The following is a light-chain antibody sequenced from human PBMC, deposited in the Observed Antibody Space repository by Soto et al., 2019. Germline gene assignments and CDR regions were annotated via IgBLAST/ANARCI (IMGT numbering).Light chain of an antibody. V-gene: IGKV3-15*01. CDR3: QQYHTTPNT. CDR2: WAS. Sequence: EIVMTQSPATLSVSPGERATLSCRASQSVSSNLAWYQQKPGQPPKLLIYWASTRESGAPDRFSGSGSGRDFTLTISSLQAEDVAVYYCQQYHTTPNTFGQGTKVEIK. CDR1: QSVSSN. J-gene: IGKJ2*01.